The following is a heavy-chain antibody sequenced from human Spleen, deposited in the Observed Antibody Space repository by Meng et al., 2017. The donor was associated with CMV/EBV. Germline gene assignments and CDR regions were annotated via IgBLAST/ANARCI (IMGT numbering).Heavy chain of an antibody. CDR2: ISYSGSS. Sequence: LRLSCTVSGGSITSGDYYWSWIRQPPGKGLEWIGYISYSGSSYYNPSLKSRVTISIDTSKKQFSLRLSSVTAADTAVYYCARGRTDFDSWGQGTLVTVSS. V-gene: IGHV4-30-4*08. D-gene: IGHD1-1*01. CDR3: ARGRTDFDS. J-gene: IGHJ4*02. CDR1: GGSITSGDYY.